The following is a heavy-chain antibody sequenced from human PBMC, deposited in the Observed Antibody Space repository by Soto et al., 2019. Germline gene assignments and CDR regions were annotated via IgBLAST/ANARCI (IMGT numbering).Heavy chain of an antibody. CDR3: AKVHGDYVFYYYYMDV. V-gene: IGHV3-30*18. Sequence: KGLEWEAVISYDGSNKYYADSLKGRFTISRDNSKITLYLQRTSRRAEDTAVYYCAKVHGDYVFYYYYMDVWGKQSTVTVSS. J-gene: IGHJ6*03. CDR2: ISYDGSNK. D-gene: IGHD4-17*01.